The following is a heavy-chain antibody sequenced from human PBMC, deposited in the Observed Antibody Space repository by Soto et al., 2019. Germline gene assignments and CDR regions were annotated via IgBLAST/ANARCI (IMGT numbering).Heavy chain of an antibody. CDR1: GIDFEYYW. CDR3: SRDDSDWFFN. J-gene: IGHJ4*02. V-gene: IGHV3-7*03. Sequence: GGSLRLSCTNSGIDFEYYWMAWVRQPPGRGLEWVANIKQDGNEIYYLDSVKGRFTISRDDSKKTAYLQMNSLESEDTAVYYCSRDDSDWFFNWGRGTLVTVSS. D-gene: IGHD3-9*01. CDR2: IKQDGNEI.